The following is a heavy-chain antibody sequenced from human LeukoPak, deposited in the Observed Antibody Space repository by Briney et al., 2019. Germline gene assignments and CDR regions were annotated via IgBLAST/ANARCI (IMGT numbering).Heavy chain of an antibody. V-gene: IGHV4-59*01. Sequence: SETLSLTCTVSGGSFSSYYWSWVRQPPGKGLEWIGYIYYSGSTNYNPCRKSRVTISVDTSKNQFSLKLRSVTAADTAVYYCARVGGYGVLTAWFDPWGQGTLVTVSS. CDR1: GGSFSSYY. CDR3: ARVGGYGVLTAWFDP. J-gene: IGHJ5*02. CDR2: IYYSGST. D-gene: IGHD3-16*01.